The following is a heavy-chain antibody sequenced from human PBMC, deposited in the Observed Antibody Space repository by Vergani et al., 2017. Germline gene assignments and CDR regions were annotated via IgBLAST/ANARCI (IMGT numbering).Heavy chain of an antibody. D-gene: IGHD3-3*01. V-gene: IGHV1-18*01. Sequence: QVQLVQSGAEVKKPGASVKVSCKASGYTFTSYGISWVRQAPGQGLEWMGWISAYNGNTNYAQKLQGRVTMTTDTSTSTAYMELRSLRSDDTALDYGARDPPRFLEWPNYYGMDVWGQGTTVTVSS. CDR2: ISAYNGNT. J-gene: IGHJ6*02. CDR1: GYTFTSYG. CDR3: ARDPPRFLEWPNYYGMDV.